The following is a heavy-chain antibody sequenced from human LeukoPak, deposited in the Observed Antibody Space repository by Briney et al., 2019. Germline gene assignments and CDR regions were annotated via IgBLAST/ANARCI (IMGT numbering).Heavy chain of an antibody. V-gene: IGHV3-30*18. CDR3: AKDADTATIIYWYFDL. Sequence: PGGSLRLSCTASGFTLSSFGMHWVRQAPGKGLEWVAVISDDGRNTYYADSVKGRFTISRDNSKNTLYLQLNSLRTEDTAVYYCAKDADTATIIYWYFDLWGRGTPVTVSS. J-gene: IGHJ2*01. CDR1: GFTLSSFG. CDR2: ISDDGRNT. D-gene: IGHD5-18*01.